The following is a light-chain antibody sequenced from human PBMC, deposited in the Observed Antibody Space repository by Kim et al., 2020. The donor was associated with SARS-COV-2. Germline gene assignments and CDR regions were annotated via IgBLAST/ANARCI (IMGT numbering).Light chain of an antibody. J-gene: IGKJ4*01. V-gene: IGKV3-11*01. Sequence: EIVLTQSPATLSLSPGERGTLSCRASQSIDSYLAWYQQKPGQAPRLLIYDASNRATGIPARFSGSGSGTDFTLTISSLEPEDFAVYYCQQRSNWLTFGGGTKLEIK. CDR1: QSIDSY. CDR2: DAS. CDR3: QQRSNWLT.